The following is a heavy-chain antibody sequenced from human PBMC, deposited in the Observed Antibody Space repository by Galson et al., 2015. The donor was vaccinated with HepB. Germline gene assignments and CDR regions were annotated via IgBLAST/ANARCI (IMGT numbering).Heavy chain of an antibody. CDR3: AKVDGYDGVDDAFDM. J-gene: IGHJ3*02. CDR1: GFTFIKFA. D-gene: IGHD5-12*01. V-gene: IGHV3-23*01. CDR2: ISGSGDRT. Sequence: SLRLSCAASGFTFIKFAMDWVRQAPGMGLEWVSTISGSGDRTYYADSVKGRFTISRDTSKNTLSLQMNSLRAEDTAVYYCAKVDGYDGVDDAFDMWGQRTMVTVSS.